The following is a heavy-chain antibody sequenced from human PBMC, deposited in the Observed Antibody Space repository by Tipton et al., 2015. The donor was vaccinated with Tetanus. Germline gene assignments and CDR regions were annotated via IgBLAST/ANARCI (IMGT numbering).Heavy chain of an antibody. CDR1: GGSFSTYI. J-gene: IGHJ4*02. V-gene: IGHV1-69*06. CDR2: IIPIFGTI. D-gene: IGHD3-22*01. CDR3: ARSRGGTRVYYAIAF. Sequence: QLVQSGAEVKKPGSSVKVSCKTSGGSFSTYITSWVRQAPGQGLEWMGGIIPIFGTITYAQKFQGRITITADRSTNTAYMELSSLRSEDTAVYYCARSRGGTRVYYAIAFWGQGTPVTVSS.